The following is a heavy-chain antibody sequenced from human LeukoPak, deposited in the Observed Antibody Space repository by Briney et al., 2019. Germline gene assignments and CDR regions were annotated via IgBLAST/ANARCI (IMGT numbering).Heavy chain of an antibody. D-gene: IGHD5/OR15-5a*01. J-gene: IGHJ4*02. CDR2: IFGSGDTT. Sequence: GGSLSLTCAASGFTISSYGMNWVRQAPLKGLEWVSVIFGSGDTTYYADSVKGRFTISRDKSKNTLYLQMHSLRAEDTAVYYCAKDQKPDSVSDTDNSGEGRLVTVSS. CDR3: AKDQKPDSVSDTDN. CDR1: GFTISSYG. V-gene: IGHV3-23*01.